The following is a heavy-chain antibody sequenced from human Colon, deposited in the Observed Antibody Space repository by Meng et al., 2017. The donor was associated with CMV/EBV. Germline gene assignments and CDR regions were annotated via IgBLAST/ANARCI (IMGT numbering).Heavy chain of an antibody. V-gene: IGHV4-39*01. J-gene: IGHJ3*01. Sequence: GSLRLTCSVSGASISSSQYYWGWIRQPPGKGLEWIASIYHSGSTYYNPSLKSRVTISVDTSKNRFSLKLSSVTAADTAVYYCAKRETRIDDSSGYWGWGQGTMVTVSS. CDR3: AKRETRIDDSSGYWG. CDR1: GASISSSQYY. CDR2: IYHSGST. D-gene: IGHD3-22*01.